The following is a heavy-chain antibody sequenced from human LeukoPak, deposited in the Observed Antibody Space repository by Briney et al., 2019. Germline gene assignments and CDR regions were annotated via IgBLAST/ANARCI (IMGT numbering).Heavy chain of an antibody. Sequence: PGGSLRLSCAASGFTFSSYWMHWVRQAPGKGLVWVSRINSDGSSTSYADSVKGRFTISRDNAKNTLYLQMNSLRAEDTAVYYCAKDFRVYYDSSGYYWGVDAFDIWGQGTMVTVSS. CDR1: GFTFSSYW. V-gene: IGHV3-74*01. D-gene: IGHD3-22*01. CDR3: AKDFRVYYDSSGYYWGVDAFDI. J-gene: IGHJ3*02. CDR2: INSDGSST.